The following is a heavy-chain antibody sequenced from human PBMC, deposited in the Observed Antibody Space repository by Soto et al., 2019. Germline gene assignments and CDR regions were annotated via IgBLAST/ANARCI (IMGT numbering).Heavy chain of an antibody. Sequence: PGGSLRLSCAASVFTFSGSAMHWVRQASGKGLEWVGRIRSKANSYATAYAASVKGRFTISRDDSKNTAYLQMNSLKTEDTAVYYCTSPYYYDSSGYPSAFDIWGQGTMVTVSS. J-gene: IGHJ3*02. CDR1: VFTFSGSA. D-gene: IGHD3-22*01. CDR2: IRSKANSYAT. CDR3: TSPYYYDSSGYPSAFDI. V-gene: IGHV3-73*01.